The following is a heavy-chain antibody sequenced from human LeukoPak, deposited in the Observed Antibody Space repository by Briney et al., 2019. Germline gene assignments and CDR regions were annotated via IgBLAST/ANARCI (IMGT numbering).Heavy chain of an antibody. J-gene: IGHJ4*02. Sequence: GGSLRLSCAASGFTFSSYAMHWVRQAPGKGLEWVAVISYDGSNKYYADSVKGGFTISRDNSKNTLYLQMNSLRAEDTAVYYCARGGNGYNCDYWGQGTLVTVSS. CDR1: GFTFSSYA. CDR2: ISYDGSNK. CDR3: ARGGNGYNCDY. V-gene: IGHV3-30-3*01. D-gene: IGHD5-24*01.